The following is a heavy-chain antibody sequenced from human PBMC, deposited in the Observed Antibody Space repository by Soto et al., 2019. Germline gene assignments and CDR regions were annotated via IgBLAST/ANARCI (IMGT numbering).Heavy chain of an antibody. CDR1: GGSISSSSYY. J-gene: IGHJ1*01. Sequence: QLQLQESAPGLVKPSETLSLTCTVSGGSISSSSYYWGWIRQPPGKGLEWIGSIYYSGRTYYNPSRRSRVAISVDTSKNQFSLKLSSVTAADMAVYYCERSSMKGLVTTNWWYFQHWGQGTLVTVSS. D-gene: IGHD4-17*01. CDR3: ERSSMKGLVTTNWWYFQH. CDR2: IYYSGRT. V-gene: IGHV4-39*01.